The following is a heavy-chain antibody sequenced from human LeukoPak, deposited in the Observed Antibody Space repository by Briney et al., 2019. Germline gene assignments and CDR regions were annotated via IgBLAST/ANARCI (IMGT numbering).Heavy chain of an antibody. CDR2: IYYSGST. D-gene: IGHD3-10*01. CDR3: ARAGIYGSGSYSPNWFDP. J-gene: IGHJ5*02. V-gene: IGHV4-30-4*08. Sequence: PSETLSLTCAVYGGSFSGYYWSWIRQPPGKGLEWIGYIYYSGSTYYNPSPKSRVTISVDTSKNQFSLKLSSLTAADTAVYYCARAGIYGSGSYSPNWFDPWGQGTLVTVSS. CDR1: GGSFSGYY.